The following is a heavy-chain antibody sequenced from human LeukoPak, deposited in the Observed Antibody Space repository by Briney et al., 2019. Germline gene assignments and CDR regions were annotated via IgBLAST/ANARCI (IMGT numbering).Heavy chain of an antibody. CDR3: ARVNRMVHTFDY. D-gene: IGHD4/OR15-4a*01. Sequence: SETLSLTCTVSGGSISSSSYYWSWIRQPPGKGLEWIGEINHSGSTNYNPSLKSRVTISVDTSKNQFSLKLSSVTAADTAVYYCARVNRMVHTFDYWGQGTLVTVSS. CDR1: GGSISSSSYY. CDR2: INHSGST. J-gene: IGHJ4*02. V-gene: IGHV4-39*07.